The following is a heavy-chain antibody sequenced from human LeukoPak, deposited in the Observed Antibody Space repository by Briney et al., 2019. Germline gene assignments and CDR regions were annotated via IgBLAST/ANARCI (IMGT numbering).Heavy chain of an antibody. CDR2: INHSGST. Sequence: NPSETLSLTCAVYGGSFSGYYWSWIRQPPGKGLEWIGEINHSGSTNYNPSLKSRVTISVDTSKNQFSLKLSSVTAADTAVYYCARGMYSSRWYVGNYFDYWGQGTLVTVSS. V-gene: IGHV4-34*01. CDR3: ARGMYSSRWYVGNYFDY. J-gene: IGHJ4*02. CDR1: GGSFSGYY. D-gene: IGHD6-13*01.